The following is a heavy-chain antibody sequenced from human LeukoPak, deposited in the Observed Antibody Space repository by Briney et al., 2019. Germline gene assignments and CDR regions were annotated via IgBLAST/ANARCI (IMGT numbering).Heavy chain of an antibody. D-gene: IGHD3-10*01. Sequence: SETLSLTCAVYGGSFSGYYWSWIRQPPGKGLEWIGEINHSGSTNYNPSLKSRVTISVDTSKNQFSLKLSSVTAADTAVYYCAGASYYYGSGRYLRDYWGQGTLVTVSS. CDR2: INHSGST. CDR3: AGASYYYGSGRYLRDY. CDR1: GGSFSGYY. J-gene: IGHJ4*02. V-gene: IGHV4-34*01.